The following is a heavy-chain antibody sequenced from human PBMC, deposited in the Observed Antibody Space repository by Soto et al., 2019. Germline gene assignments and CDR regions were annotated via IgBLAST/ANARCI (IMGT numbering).Heavy chain of an antibody. CDR2: ISGSGGST. CDR3: AKDPIYSYGLNWFDP. CDR1: GFTFSSYA. D-gene: IGHD5-18*01. V-gene: IGHV3-23*01. J-gene: IGHJ5*02. Sequence: LRLSCAASGFTFSSYAMSWVRQAPGKGLEWVSAISGSGGSTYYADSVKGRFTISRDNSKNTLYLQMNSLRAEDTAVYYCAKDPIYSYGLNWFDPWGQGTLVTVSS.